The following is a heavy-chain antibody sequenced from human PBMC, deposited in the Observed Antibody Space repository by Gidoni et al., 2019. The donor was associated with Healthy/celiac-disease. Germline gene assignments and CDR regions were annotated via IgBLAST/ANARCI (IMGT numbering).Heavy chain of an antibody. Sequence: EVQLVESGGGVVRPGGSLRLSCAASGFTFDDYGMSWVRQAPGKGLEWVSGINWNGGSTGYADSVKGRFTISRDNAKNSLYLQMNSLRAEDTALYYCARESAMVRGVIITSLNWFDPWGQGTLVTVSS. CDR3: ARESAMVRGVIITSLNWFDP. CDR1: GFTFDDYG. J-gene: IGHJ5*02. V-gene: IGHV3-20*04. CDR2: INWNGGST. D-gene: IGHD3-10*01.